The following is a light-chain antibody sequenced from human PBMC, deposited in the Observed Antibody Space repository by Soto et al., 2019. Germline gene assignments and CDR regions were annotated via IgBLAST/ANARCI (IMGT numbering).Light chain of an antibody. CDR1: SSDVGRYDY. Sequence: QSALTQPASVSGSPGQSITISCTGTSSDVGRYDYVSWYQQYPGKAPKLMIYEVSNRPSGVSDRFSGSKSGNTASLTISGLQAEDEADYYCRSYAAGSSYVFGTGTKLTVL. J-gene: IGLJ1*01. CDR2: EVS. CDR3: RSYAAGSSYV. V-gene: IGLV2-14*01.